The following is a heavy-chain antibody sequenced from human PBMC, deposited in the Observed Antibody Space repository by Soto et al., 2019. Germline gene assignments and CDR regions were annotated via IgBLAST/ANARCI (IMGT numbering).Heavy chain of an antibody. J-gene: IGHJ4*02. Sequence: SETLSLTCTVSGSSISSGGYYWSWIRQHPGKGLEWIGYIYYSGSTYYNPSLKSRVTISVDTSKNQFSLKLSSVTAADTAVYYCARGADYGDYSFFDYWGQGTLVTVSS. V-gene: IGHV4-31*03. D-gene: IGHD4-17*01. CDR3: ARGADYGDYSFFDY. CDR2: IYYSGST. CDR1: GSSISSGGYY.